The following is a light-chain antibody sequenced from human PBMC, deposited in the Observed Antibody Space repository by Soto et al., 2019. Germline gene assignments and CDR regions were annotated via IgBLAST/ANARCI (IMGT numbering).Light chain of an antibody. CDR1: QSLLHSNGYNY. CDR3: MQDVQSPEYT. J-gene: IGKJ2*01. CDR2: LGS. V-gene: IGKV2-28*01. Sequence: DIVMTQSPLSLPVTPGEPASISCRSSQSLLHSNGYNYLDWYLQKPGQSPQLLIYLGSNRASGVDDRYSGSGSGKDFTLKISRVEAEDVGVYYCMQDVQSPEYTFGQGTELEIK.